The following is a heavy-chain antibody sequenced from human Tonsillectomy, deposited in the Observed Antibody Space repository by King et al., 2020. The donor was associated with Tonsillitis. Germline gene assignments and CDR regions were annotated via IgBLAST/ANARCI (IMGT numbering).Heavy chain of an antibody. Sequence: LQLQESGPGLVKPSETLSLICTVSGGSISSSSDYWGWFRQPPGKGLEWIGNIYYSGTSDHNPSLKSRLTISMDTSRSQFSLKLSSVTTADTAMYYCARQRGGSSWSDPWGQGTQVTVSS. CDR3: ARQRGGSSWSDP. J-gene: IGHJ5*02. D-gene: IGHD6-13*01. CDR1: GGSISSSSDY. V-gene: IGHV4-39*01. CDR2: IYYSGTS.